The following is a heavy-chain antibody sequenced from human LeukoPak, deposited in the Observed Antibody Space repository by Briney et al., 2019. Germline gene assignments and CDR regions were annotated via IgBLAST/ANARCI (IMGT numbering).Heavy chain of an antibody. CDR1: GFTFTNYG. V-gene: IGHV3-30*03. D-gene: IGHD3-10*01. CDR3: ARDLSPVVRASPMGY. Sequence: GTSLSLSCAASGFTFTNYGMHWGRQAPGKGLEWVALITYDGYYKYYSDSVKGRFTISSDTSKNTLYLQMNSLRAEDTAVYYCARDLSPVVRASPMGYWGQGTPVTVSS. CDR2: ITYDGYYK. J-gene: IGHJ4*02.